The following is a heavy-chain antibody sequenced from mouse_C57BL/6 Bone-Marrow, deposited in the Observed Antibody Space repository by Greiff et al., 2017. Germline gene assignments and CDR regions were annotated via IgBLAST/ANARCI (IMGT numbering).Heavy chain of an antibody. D-gene: IGHD1-1*01. CDR1: GYTFTSYW. CDR3: ARGDYGSSSFYFDY. CDR2: IDPNSGGT. J-gene: IGHJ2*01. V-gene: IGHV1-72*01. Sequence: QVQLQQPGAELVKPGASVKLSCKASGYTFTSYWMHWVKQRPGRGLGWIGRIDPNSGGTKYNEKFKSKATLTVDKPSSTAYMQLSSLTSEDSAVYYCARGDYGSSSFYFDYWGQGTTLTVSS.